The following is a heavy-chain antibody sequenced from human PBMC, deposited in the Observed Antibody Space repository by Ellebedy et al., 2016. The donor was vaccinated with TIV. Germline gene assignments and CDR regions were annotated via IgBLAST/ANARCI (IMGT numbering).Heavy chain of an antibody. CDR2: IKQDGSET. J-gene: IGHJ4*02. CDR3: AGGLSDYGDFELEY. V-gene: IGHV3-7*03. Sequence: GGSLRLSCAASGFTFSTYWMNWVRQAPGKGLEWVANIKQDGSETNYVDSVRGRFTVSRDNGKKSLYLQLSSLRADDTAVYYCAGGLSDYGDFELEYWGQGTLVTVSS. D-gene: IGHD4-17*01. CDR1: GFTFSTYW.